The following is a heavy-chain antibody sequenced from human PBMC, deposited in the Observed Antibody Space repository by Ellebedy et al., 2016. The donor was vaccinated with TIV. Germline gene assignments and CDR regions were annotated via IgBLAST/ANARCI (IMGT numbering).Heavy chain of an antibody. CDR2: ITTYNGDT. J-gene: IGHJ4*02. D-gene: IGHD3-3*01. CDR3: ARGWKTMFGVITEDI. CDR1: GYTFTTYG. Sequence: ASVEVSCXASGYTFTTYGITWVRQAPGQGLEWMGWITTYNGDTNYAQKFQDRVTMTKDTSTSTAYMELRSLTSDDTAIYYCARGWKTMFGVITEDIWGQGTLVTVSS. V-gene: IGHV1-18*01.